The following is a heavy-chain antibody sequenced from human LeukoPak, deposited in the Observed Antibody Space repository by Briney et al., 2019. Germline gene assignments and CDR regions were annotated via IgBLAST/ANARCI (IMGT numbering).Heavy chain of an antibody. J-gene: IGHJ4*02. CDR1: GFTFSSYG. CDR3: ARGSGRYYYDSSGYYYSY. V-gene: IGHV3-30*02. Sequence: GGSLRLSCAASGFTFSSYGMHWVRQAPGKGLEWVAFIRYDGSNKYYADSVKGRFTISRDNSKNTLYLQMNSLRAEDTAVYYCARGSGRYYYDSSGYYYSYWGQGTLVTVSS. CDR2: IRYDGSNK. D-gene: IGHD3-22*01.